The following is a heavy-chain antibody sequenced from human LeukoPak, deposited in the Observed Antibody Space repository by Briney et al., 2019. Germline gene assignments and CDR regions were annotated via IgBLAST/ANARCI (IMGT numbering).Heavy chain of an antibody. J-gene: IGHJ5*02. CDR3: ARDRVLLWFGEHNWFDP. Sequence: SETLSFTCAVYGGSFSGYYWSWIRQPPGKGLEWIGEINHSGSTNYNPSLKSRVTISVDTSKNQFSLKLSSVTAADTAVYYCARDRVLLWFGEHNWFDPWGQGTLVTVSS. V-gene: IGHV4-34*01. D-gene: IGHD3-10*01. CDR1: GGSFSGYY. CDR2: INHSGST.